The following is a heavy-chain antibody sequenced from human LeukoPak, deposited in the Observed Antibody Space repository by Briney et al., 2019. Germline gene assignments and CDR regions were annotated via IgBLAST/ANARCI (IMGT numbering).Heavy chain of an antibody. CDR2: IKRKTNGGTT. D-gene: IGHD3-9*01. V-gene: IGHV3-15*01. CDR3: TTDPTYYDILTVYYQNWFDP. CDR1: GFTFSNAW. Sequence: GXLRLSCAASGFTFSNAWMSWVRQAPGKGLEWVGRIKRKTNGGTTYYASPVKGIFTISRDDSTNTLYLQMNSLKTEDTAVYYCTTDPTYYDILTVYYQNWFDPWGQGTLVTVSS. J-gene: IGHJ5*02.